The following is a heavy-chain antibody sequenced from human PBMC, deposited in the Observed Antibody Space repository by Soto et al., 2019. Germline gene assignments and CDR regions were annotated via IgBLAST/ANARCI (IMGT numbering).Heavy chain of an antibody. CDR1: GYIFAHYY. D-gene: IGHD3-3*01. J-gene: IGHJ5*02. V-gene: IGHV1-46*03. CDR3: ARGQLATYYDFWSGYYSDWFDP. Sequence: ASVKVSCKASGYIFAHYYIHWVRQAPGQGLEWMGIINPSGGRTSYAQKFQGRVTMTRDTSTSTVYMELSSLRSEDTAVFYCARGQLATYYDFWSGYYSDWFDPWGQGTLVTVSS. CDR2: INPSGGRT.